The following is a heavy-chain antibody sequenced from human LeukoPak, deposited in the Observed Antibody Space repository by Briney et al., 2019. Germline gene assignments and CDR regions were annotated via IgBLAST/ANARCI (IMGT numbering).Heavy chain of an antibody. D-gene: IGHD2-15*01. J-gene: IGHJ4*02. CDR3: ARERACSGGSCHSAFDY. CDR2: IYTSGST. CDR1: GGSISSYY. V-gene: IGHV4-4*07. Sequence: SETLSLTCTVSGGSISSYYWSWIRQPAGKGLEWIGRIYTSGSTNYNPSLKSRVTMSVDTSKNQFSLKLSSVTAADTAVYYCARERACSGGSCHSAFDYWGQGTLVTVSS.